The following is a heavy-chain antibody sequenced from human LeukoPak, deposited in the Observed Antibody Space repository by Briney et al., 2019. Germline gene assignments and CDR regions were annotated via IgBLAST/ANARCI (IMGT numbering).Heavy chain of an antibody. CDR3: VGVETITMGRGDSGDV. J-gene: IGHJ6*04. CDR2: VHSGGRA. CDR1: GFSVSSNY. D-gene: IGHD3-10*01. Sequence: GGSLRLSCAASGFSVSSNYMTWVRQAPGKGLEWVSVVHSGGRAYYADSVKGRLPTSRDNSKNTLNLQMNSLSVEDTAVYYCVGVETITMGRGDSGDVWGKGTTVTVSS. V-gene: IGHV3-66*02.